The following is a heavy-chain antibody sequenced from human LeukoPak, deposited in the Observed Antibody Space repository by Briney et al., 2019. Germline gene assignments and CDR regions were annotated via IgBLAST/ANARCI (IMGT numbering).Heavy chain of an antibody. V-gene: IGHV4-30-2*01. CDR3: ARERGVYCSSTSCYFFGY. CDR1: GGSISSGGYY. Sequence: SQTLSLTCTVSGGSISSGGYYWSWIRQPPGKGLEWIGEINHSGSTNYNPSLKSRVTISVDTSKNQFSLKLSSVTAADTAVYYCARERGVYCSSTSCYFFGYWGQGTLVTVSS. D-gene: IGHD2-2*01. J-gene: IGHJ4*02. CDR2: INHSGST.